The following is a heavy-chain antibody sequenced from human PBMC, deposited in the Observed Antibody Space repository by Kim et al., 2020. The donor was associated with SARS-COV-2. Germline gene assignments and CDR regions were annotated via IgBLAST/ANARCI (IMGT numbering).Heavy chain of an antibody. CDR3: TTGWGYGGLFVY. V-gene: IGHV3-15*01. J-gene: IGHJ4*02. CDR1: GFTFSNAW. Sequence: GGSLRLSCAASGFTFSNAWMSWVRQAPGKGLEWVGRIKSKTDGGTTDYAAPVKGRFTISRDDSKNTLYLQMNSLKTEDTAVYYCTTGWGYGGLFVYWGQGTLVTVSS. CDR2: IKSKTDGGTT. D-gene: IGHD5-18*01.